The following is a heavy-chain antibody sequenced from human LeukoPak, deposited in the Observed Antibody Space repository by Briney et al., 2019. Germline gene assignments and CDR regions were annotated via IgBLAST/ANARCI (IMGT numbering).Heavy chain of an antibody. CDR3: AKIVGSGDY. V-gene: IGHV3-30*18. D-gene: IGHD1-26*01. Sequence: PGGSLRLSCAASGFTFRSYDMHWVRQAPGKGLEWEAVISYDGSKKYYADSVKGRFTISRDNSKNTLYLQMNSLRGEDTAVYYCAKIVGSGDYWGQGTLVTVSS. CDR2: ISYDGSKK. CDR1: GFTFRSYD. J-gene: IGHJ4*02.